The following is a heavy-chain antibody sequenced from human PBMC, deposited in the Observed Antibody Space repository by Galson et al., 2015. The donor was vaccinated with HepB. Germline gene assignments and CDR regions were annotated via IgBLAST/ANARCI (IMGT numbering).Heavy chain of an antibody. J-gene: IGHJ6*03. V-gene: IGHV3-33*01. CDR1: GSTFSDYG. Sequence: SLRLSCAMSGSTFSDYGIQWVRQAPGKGLDWVALIWYDGSSEYYADSVKGRFTISRDNSKNTVYLQMNSLRAEDTAVYYCARGGGPYGDYGVIYNFYHYYMDVWGKGTTVTVSS. CDR2: IWYDGSSE. D-gene: IGHD4-17*01. CDR3: ARGGGPYGDYGVIYNFYHYYMDV.